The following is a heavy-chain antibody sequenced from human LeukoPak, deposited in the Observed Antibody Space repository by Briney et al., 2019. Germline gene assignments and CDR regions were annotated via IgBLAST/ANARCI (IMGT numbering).Heavy chain of an antibody. CDR2: IYDSGST. V-gene: IGHV4-39*01. CDR1: GGSIRSSYYY. D-gene: IGHD3-16*01. J-gene: IGHJ5*02. CDR3: ARHYAP. Sequence: DPSETLSLTGTVSGGSIRSSYYYWGWLRQPPGKGVEWIASIYDSGSTYYNPSLKTRITISVDTSKNQFSLKLNSVTAADTAVYYCARHYAPSGQGTLVTPSP.